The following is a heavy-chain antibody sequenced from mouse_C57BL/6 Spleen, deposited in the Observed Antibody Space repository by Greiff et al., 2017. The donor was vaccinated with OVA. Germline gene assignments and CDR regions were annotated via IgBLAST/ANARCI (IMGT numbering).Heavy chain of an antibody. Sequence: QVQLKESGPGLVQPSQSLSITCTVSGFSLTSYGVHWVRQSPGKGLAWLGVIWSGGSTDYNAAFISRLSISKDNSKSQVFFKMNSLQADDTAIYYCARNYYYGSSYPYAMDYWGQGTSVTVSS. J-gene: IGHJ4*01. CDR3: ARNYYYGSSYPYAMDY. D-gene: IGHD1-1*01. CDR1: GFSLTSYG. CDR2: IWSGGST. V-gene: IGHV2-2*01.